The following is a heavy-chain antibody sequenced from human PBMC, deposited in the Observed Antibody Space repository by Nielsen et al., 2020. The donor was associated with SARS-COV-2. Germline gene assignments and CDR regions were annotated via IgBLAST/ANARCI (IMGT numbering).Heavy chain of an antibody. CDR3: AKGGGDGMDV. CDR1: GFTFADYA. Sequence: GGSLRLSCAASGFTFADYAMHWVRQAPGKGLEWVSGISWNSGSIGYADSVKGRFTISRDNAKNSLYLQMNSLRAEDTALYYCAKGGGDGMDVWGQGTTVTVSS. CDR2: ISWNSGSI. V-gene: IGHV3-9*01. J-gene: IGHJ6*02.